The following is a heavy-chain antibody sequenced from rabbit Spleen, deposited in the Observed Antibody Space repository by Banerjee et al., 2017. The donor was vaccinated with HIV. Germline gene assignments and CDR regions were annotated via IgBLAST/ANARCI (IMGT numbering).Heavy chain of an antibody. CDR2: IDPVFGSA. CDR3: VSYTYGYPGYAFAYNL. J-gene: IGHJ4*01. V-gene: IGHV1S7*01. Sequence: QLVESGGRLGQPGGALKLFCKASGFDFSSVYMSWDRQAPGKGLEWIGYIDPVFGSAYYARWVNGRFTISSPNAQNTLYLQLNSLTASDTATYFCVSYTYGYPGYAFAYNLWGQGTLVTVS. CDR1: GFDFSSVY. D-gene: IGHD7-1*01.